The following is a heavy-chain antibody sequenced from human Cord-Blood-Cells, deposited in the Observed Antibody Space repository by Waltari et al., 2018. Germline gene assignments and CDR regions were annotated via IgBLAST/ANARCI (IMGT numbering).Heavy chain of an antibody. CDR1: GGTFSSYA. D-gene: IGHD6-13*01. V-gene: IGHV1-69*12. Sequence: QVQLVQSGAVVKKPGSSVKVSCKASGGTFSSYAISWVRQAPGQGLEWMGGIIPSVGTANYAQKVQGRVTITADESTSTAYMELSSLRSEDTAVDYCAIHPRGSPWYFDLWGRGTLVTVSS. J-gene: IGHJ2*01. CDR2: IIPSVGTA. CDR3: AIHPRGSPWYFDL.